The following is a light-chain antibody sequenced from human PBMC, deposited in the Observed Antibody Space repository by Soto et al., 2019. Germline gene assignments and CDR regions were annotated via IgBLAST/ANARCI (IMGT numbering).Light chain of an antibody. J-gene: IGKJ5*01. CDR1: QSISDT. Sequence: EIVMTQSPATLSVSPGGRATLSCRASQSISDTLAWYQQNPGQAPRLLIHGASTRAPGFPARFSGSGSGTDFTLPISSLQSEDFAVYYCHQHNSYSITSAQGPRLEL. CDR2: GAS. V-gene: IGKV3-15*01. CDR3: HQHNSYSIT.